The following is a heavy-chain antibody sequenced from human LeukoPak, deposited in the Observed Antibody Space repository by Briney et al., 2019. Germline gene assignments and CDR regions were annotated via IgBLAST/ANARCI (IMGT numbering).Heavy chain of an antibody. CDR1: GGTFSSYA. Sequence: SVNVSCKPSGGTFSSYAISWVRQAPGQGLEWMGGIIPIFGTANYAQKFQGRVTITTDESTSPAYMELSSLRSEDTAVYYCATHYYDSSGYDAFDIWGQGTMVTVSS. J-gene: IGHJ3*02. D-gene: IGHD3-22*01. CDR2: IIPIFGTA. V-gene: IGHV1-69*05. CDR3: ATHYYDSSGYDAFDI.